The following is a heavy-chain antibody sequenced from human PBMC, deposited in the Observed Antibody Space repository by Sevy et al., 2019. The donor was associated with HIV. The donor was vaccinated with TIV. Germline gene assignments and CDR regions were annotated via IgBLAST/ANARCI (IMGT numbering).Heavy chain of an antibody. CDR2: TYYRSKWYT. CDR3: TRGAHSLDY. Sequence: QSQTLSLTCVISGDSVSSNRAAWNWIRQSPSRGLEWLGRTYYRSKWYTDYAVSVKSRITINPDTSKNQVSLHLNSVTPEDTAVYYCTRGAHSLDYWGQGTLVTVSS. D-gene: IGHD2-15*01. J-gene: IGHJ4*02. V-gene: IGHV6-1*01. CDR1: GDSVSSNRAA.